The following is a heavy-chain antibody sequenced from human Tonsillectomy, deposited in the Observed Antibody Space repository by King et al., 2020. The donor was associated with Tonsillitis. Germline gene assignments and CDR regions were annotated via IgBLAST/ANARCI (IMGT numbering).Heavy chain of an antibody. J-gene: IGHJ5*02. V-gene: IGHV3-9*01. CDR3: ARDKVRSPCLARGFPFAP. D-gene: IGHD3-16*01. CDR2: ISWNSGSF. Sequence: VQLVESGGGLVQPGRSLRLSCAASGFIFNSYAMHWVRQAPGKGLEWVAGISWNSGSFCYADSVKGRFTISRDNAKNSLYLQMNSLTAEDTAFYYCARDKVRSPCLARGFPFAPWGQGPLV. CDR1: GFIFNSYA.